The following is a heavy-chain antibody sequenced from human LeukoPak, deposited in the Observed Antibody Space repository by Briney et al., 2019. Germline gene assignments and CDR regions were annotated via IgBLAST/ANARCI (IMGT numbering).Heavy chain of an antibody. Sequence: GRSLRLSCAASGFTFDDYAMHWIRQAPGKGLEWVSGISWNSHTIGYADSVKGRFTISRDNAKNSLYLQMNSLRAEDTALYYCARVRGFSFGFFDYWGQGSLVIVSS. D-gene: IGHD5-18*01. CDR2: ISWNSHTI. J-gene: IGHJ4*02. CDR1: GFTFDDYA. V-gene: IGHV3-9*01. CDR3: ARVRGFSFGFFDY.